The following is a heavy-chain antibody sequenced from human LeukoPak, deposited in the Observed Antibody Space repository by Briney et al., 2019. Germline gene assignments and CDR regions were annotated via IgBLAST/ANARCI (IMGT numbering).Heavy chain of an antibody. CDR1: GYTFTAHA. CDR2: INADYGHT. J-gene: IGHJ4*02. Sequence: ASVKVSCKASGYTFTAHAMHWVRQAPGQRPGWLGWINADYGHTDYSQDFQGRITITRDKSANTVYMELSSLRPDDRAVYYCARDDISTGWRVFDYWGQGTLVTVSS. D-gene: IGHD6-19*01. CDR3: ARDDISTGWRVFDY. V-gene: IGHV1-3*03.